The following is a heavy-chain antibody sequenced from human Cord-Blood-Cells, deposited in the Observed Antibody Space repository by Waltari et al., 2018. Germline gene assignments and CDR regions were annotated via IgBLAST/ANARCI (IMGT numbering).Heavy chain of an antibody. D-gene: IGHD6-6*01. Sequence: VQLVQSGAEVNKPGESLKLSCTGSGSSFTSYWIGWVRQLPGKGLEWMGIIYPGDSNTRYSPSFQGQVTISADKSISTAYLQWSSLKASDTAMYYCARHKTPSYYYYYYMDVWGKGTTVTVSS. CDR3: ARHKTPSYYYYYYMDV. V-gene: IGHV5-51*01. CDR1: GSSFTSYW. CDR2: IYPGDSNT. J-gene: IGHJ6*03.